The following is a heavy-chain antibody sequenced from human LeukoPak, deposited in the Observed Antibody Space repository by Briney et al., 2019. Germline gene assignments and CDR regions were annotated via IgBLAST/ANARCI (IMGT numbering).Heavy chain of an antibody. D-gene: IGHD2-2*01. Sequence: SETLSLTCTVSGGSISSGGYYWSWIRQHPGKGLEWIGYIYYSGSTYYNPSLKSRVTISVDTSKNQFSLKLGSVTAADTAVYYCARGNGGYCSSTSCPTPRFDYWGQGTLVTVSS. CDR3: ARGNGGYCSSTSCPTPRFDY. CDR2: IYYSGST. J-gene: IGHJ4*02. CDR1: GGSISSGGYY. V-gene: IGHV4-31*03.